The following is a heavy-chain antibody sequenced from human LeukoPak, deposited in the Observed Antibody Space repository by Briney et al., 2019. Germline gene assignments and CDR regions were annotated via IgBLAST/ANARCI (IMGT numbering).Heavy chain of an antibody. V-gene: IGHV3-30*02. CDR3: AKIYSRITMVRGIDY. Sequence: GGSLRLSCAASGFTFSSYGMHWVRQAPGKGLEWVAFIRYDGSNKYYADSVKGRFTISRDNSKNTLYLQMNSLRTEDTAVYYCAKIYSRITMVRGIDYWGQGTLVTVSS. CDR1: GFTFSSYG. D-gene: IGHD3-10*01. CDR2: IRYDGSNK. J-gene: IGHJ4*02.